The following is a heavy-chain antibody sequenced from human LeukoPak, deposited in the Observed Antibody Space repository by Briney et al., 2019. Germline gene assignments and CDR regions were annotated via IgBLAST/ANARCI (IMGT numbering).Heavy chain of an antibody. J-gene: IGHJ6*02. Sequence: GGSLRLSCAASGFTVSSNYMSWVRQAPGKGLEWVSVIYSGGSTYYADSVKGRFTISRDNSKNTLYLQMNSLRAEDTAVYYCAKDRWQVVSAIYGMDVWGQGTTVTVSS. CDR3: AKDRWQVVSAIYGMDV. D-gene: IGHD3-22*01. CDR1: GFTVSSNY. CDR2: IYSGGST. V-gene: IGHV3-53*01.